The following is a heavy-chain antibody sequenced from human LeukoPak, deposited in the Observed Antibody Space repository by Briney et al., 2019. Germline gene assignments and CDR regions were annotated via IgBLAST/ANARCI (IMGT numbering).Heavy chain of an antibody. V-gene: IGHV3-74*01. CDR2: INSDGSWT. D-gene: IGHD2/OR15-2a*01. J-gene: IGHJ4*02. Sequence: GGSLRLSCAASGSYGMHWVRQAPGKGLVWVSHINSDGSWTNYADSVKGRFTISKDNAKNTVYLQMNNLRAEDTAVYYCVSFYETYWGRGTLVTVSS. CDR3: VSFYETY. CDR1: GSYG.